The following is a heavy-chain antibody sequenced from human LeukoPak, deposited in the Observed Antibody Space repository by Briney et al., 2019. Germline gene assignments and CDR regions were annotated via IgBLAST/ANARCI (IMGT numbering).Heavy chain of an antibody. J-gene: IGHJ4*02. CDR3: ARGEYSYGFLDYFDY. Sequence: PSETLSLTCTVSGGSISSYYWSWIRQPAGKGLEWIVRIYTSGSTNYNPSLKSRVTISVDKSKNQFSLKLSSVTAADTAVYYCARGEYSYGFLDYFDYWGQGTLVTVSS. V-gene: IGHV4-4*07. D-gene: IGHD5-18*01. CDR1: GGSISSYY. CDR2: IYTSGST.